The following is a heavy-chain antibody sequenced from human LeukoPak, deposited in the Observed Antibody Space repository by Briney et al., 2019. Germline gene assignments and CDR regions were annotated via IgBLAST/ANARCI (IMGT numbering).Heavy chain of an antibody. V-gene: IGHV4-31*03. D-gene: IGHD2-15*01. CDR2: IYYSGGT. CDR3: ARPPPGEEFCSGGTSLFPPGTIGY. J-gene: IGHJ4*02. CDR1: GGSISSGGYY. Sequence: SQTLSLTCTVSGGSISSGGYYWSWIRQHPGKGLEWIGYIYYSGGTYYNPSLKSRVTISVDTSKNQFSLKLSSVTAADTAVYYWARPPPGEEFCSGGTSLFPPGTIGYWAQGPLVTVS.